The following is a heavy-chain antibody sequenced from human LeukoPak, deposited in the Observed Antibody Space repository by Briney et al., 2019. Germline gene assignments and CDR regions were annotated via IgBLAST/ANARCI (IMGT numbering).Heavy chain of an antibody. J-gene: IGHJ4*02. D-gene: IGHD3-22*01. CDR3: ASTLNYYDSSADY. V-gene: IGHV5-51*01. CDR1: GYSFTTYW. CDR2: IYPGDSAT. Sequence: GESLKISCKASGYSFTTYWIGWVRQMPGKGLEWMGIIYPGDSATRYSPSLQGQVTISADKSISTAYLQWSSLKASDTAMYYCASTLNYYDSSADYWGQGTLVTVSS.